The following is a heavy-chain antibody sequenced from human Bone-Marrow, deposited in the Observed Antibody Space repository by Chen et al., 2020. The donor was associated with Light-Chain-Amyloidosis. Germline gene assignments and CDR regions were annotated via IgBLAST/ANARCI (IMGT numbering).Heavy chain of an antibody. CDR2: IYYSGST. J-gene: IGHJ5*02. D-gene: IGHD2-2*01. Sequence: QVQLQESGPGLVKPSQTLSLTCTVSGGSISSGGYYWRWIRQHPGKGLEWIGYIYYSGSTYYNPSLKSRVTISVDTSKNQFSLKLSSVTAADTAVYYCARNQILGYCSSTSCYDKSLGWFDPWGQGTLVTVSS. CDR3: ARNQILGYCSSTSCYDKSLGWFDP. V-gene: IGHV4-31*03. CDR1: GGSISSGGYY.